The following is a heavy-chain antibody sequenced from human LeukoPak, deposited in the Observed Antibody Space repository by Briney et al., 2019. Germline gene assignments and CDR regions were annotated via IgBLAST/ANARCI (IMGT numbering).Heavy chain of an antibody. V-gene: IGHV4-31*03. J-gene: IGHJ3*02. D-gene: IGHD6-13*01. CDR2: IYYSGST. Sequence: SETLSLTCTVSGGSISSGGYYWSWIRQHPGKGLEWIGYIYYSGSTYYNPSLKSRVTISVDTSKNQFSLKLSSVTAADTAVYYCARGSGYSSSWSLESYAFGIWGQGTMVTVSS. CDR1: GGSISSGGYY. CDR3: ARGSGYSSSWSLESYAFGI.